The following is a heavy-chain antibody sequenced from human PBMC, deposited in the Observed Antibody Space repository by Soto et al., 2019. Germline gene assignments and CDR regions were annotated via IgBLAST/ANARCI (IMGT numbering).Heavy chain of an antibody. CDR1: GGSISSSNW. CDR2: IYHSGST. Sequence: SETLSLTCAVSGGSISSSNWWSWVRQPPGKGLEWIGEIYHSGSTNYNPSLKSRVTISVDKSKNQFSLKLSSVTAADTAVYYCASEGPGRYYGSSGSGASFGYWGQGTLVTVSS. D-gene: IGHD3-22*01. CDR3: ASEGPGRYYGSSGSGASFGY. V-gene: IGHV4-4*02. J-gene: IGHJ4*02.